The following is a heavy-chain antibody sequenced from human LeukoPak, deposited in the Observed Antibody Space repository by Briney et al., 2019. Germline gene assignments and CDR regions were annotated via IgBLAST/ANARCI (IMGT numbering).Heavy chain of an antibody. CDR3: ARDLGNFFDY. CDR1: GFTFSTYY. CDR2: IYSGGST. Sequence: QSGGSLRLSFAASGFTFSTYYMSWVRQAPGKGLEWVSLIYSGGSTYYADSVKGRFTISRDNSKNTLYLQMNSLRAEDTAVYYCARDLGNFFDYWGQGTLVPVSS. J-gene: IGHJ4*02. V-gene: IGHV3-66*01. D-gene: IGHD6-13*01.